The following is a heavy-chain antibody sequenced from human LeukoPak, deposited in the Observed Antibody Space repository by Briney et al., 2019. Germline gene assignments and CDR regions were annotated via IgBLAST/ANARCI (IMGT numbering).Heavy chain of an antibody. J-gene: IGHJ5*02. CDR1: GYTFSTYD. Sequence: GASVKVSCKASGYTFSTYDINWVRQVTGQGLEWMGWMNPNSGNTGYAQKIQGRVTMTRNTSINTAYMELSSLRSEDTAVYYCAKGPSPGQGSGRFWFEPWGQGTLVTVSS. D-gene: IGHD3-10*01. CDR3: AKGPSPGQGSGRFWFEP. CDR2: MNPNSGNT. V-gene: IGHV1-8*01.